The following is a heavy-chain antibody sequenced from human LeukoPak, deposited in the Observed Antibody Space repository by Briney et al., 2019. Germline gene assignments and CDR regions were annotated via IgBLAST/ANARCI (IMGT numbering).Heavy chain of an antibody. V-gene: IGHV4-31*03. CDR1: GGSISRGGYY. Sequence: SETLSLTCTVSGGSISRGGYYWSWIRQHPGKGLEWIGYIYYSGSTYYNPSLKSRVTISVDTSKNQFSLKLSSVTAADTAVYYCASDDSTLFDPWGQGTLVTVSS. CDR3: ASDDSTLFDP. J-gene: IGHJ5*02. D-gene: IGHD3-22*01. CDR2: IYYSGST.